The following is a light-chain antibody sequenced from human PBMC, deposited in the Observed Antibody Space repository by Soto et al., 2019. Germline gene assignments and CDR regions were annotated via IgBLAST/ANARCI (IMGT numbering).Light chain of an antibody. V-gene: IGKV3-15*01. CDR2: GAS. Sequence: PGERATLSCRASQSVSSNLAWYQQKPGQAPRLLIYGASTRATGIPARFSGSGSGTDFTLTISSLQSEDFAVYYCQQYNNWPPFTFGPGTKVDIK. CDR3: QQYNNWPPFT. CDR1: QSVSSN. J-gene: IGKJ3*01.